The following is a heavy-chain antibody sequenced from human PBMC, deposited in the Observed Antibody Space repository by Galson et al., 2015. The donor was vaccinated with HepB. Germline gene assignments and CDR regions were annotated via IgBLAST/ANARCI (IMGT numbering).Heavy chain of an antibody. Sequence: CAISGDSVFSHSAAWNWIRQSPSRGLEWLGRAYYRSKWYTDYALSMRGRITINPDTSKNQFSLQVISVTPEDTAVYYCAKDWDYYGSGSTDYWGQGTLVTVSS. CDR1: GDSVFSHSAA. V-gene: IGHV6-1*01. CDR3: AKDWDYYGSGSTDY. D-gene: IGHD3-10*01. J-gene: IGHJ4*02. CDR2: AYYRSKWYT.